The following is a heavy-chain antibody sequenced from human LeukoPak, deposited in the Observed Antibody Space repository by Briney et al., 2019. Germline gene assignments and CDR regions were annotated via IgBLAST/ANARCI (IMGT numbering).Heavy chain of an antibody. Sequence: GGSLRLSRAASVVTVSGNYMSWVRQAPGKGLEWVSALYSGGSTNYADSVKGRFTISRDNSKNTVYLQMNSLRAEDTAMYFCARIATGDFDYWGQGTLVTVSS. CDR2: LYSGGST. V-gene: IGHV3-53*01. J-gene: IGHJ4*02. CDR1: VVTVSGNY. D-gene: IGHD7-27*01. CDR3: ARIATGDFDY.